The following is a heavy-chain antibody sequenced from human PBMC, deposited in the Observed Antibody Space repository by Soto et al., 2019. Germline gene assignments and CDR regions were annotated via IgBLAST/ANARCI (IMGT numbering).Heavy chain of an antibody. J-gene: IGHJ5*02. Sequence: GSLRLSCAASGFTFSSYAMSWVRQAPGKGLEWVSAISGSGGSTYYADSVKGRFTISRDNSKNTLYLQMNSLRAEDTAVYYCAKPTIFRVVTPYNWFDPWGQGTLVAVSS. CDR1: GFTFSSYA. D-gene: IGHD3-3*01. V-gene: IGHV3-23*01. CDR2: ISGSGGST. CDR3: AKPTIFRVVTPYNWFDP.